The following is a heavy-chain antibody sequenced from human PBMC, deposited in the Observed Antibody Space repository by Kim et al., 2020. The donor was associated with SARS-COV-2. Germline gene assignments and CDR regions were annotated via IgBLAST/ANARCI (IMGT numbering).Heavy chain of an antibody. Sequence: SETLSLTCTVSGGSISSSSYYWGWIRQPPGKGLEWIGSIYYSGSTYYNPSLKSRVTISVDTSKNQFSLKLSSVTAADTAVYYCARHKEGVGAEVWYFDLWGRGTLVTVSS. D-gene: IGHD1-26*01. V-gene: IGHV4-39*01. CDR2: IYYSGST. CDR3: ARHKEGVGAEVWYFDL. J-gene: IGHJ2*01. CDR1: GGSISSSSYY.